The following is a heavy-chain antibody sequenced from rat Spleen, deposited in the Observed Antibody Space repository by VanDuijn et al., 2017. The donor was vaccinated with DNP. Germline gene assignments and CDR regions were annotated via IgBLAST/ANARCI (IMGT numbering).Heavy chain of an antibody. CDR1: GFSLTTYS. J-gene: IGHJ2*01. CDR3: TRDLKRYFDY. CDR2: MWYDGDT. Sequence: QVQLKESGPGLVQPSETLSLTCTVSGFSLTTYSVSWVRQPSGKGPEWMGKMWYDGDTAYNSAPKSRLSISRDTSKSQVFLQVNSLHTEDTAIYFCTRDLKRYFDYWGQGVMVTVSS. V-gene: IGHV2-15*01.